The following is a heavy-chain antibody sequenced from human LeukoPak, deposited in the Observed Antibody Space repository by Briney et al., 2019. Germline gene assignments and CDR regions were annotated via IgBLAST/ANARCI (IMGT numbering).Heavy chain of an antibody. D-gene: IGHD5-18*01. J-gene: IGHJ5*01. CDR2: ISYDGSNK. Sequence: HPGRSLRLSCAASGFTFSSYDMHWVRQAPGKGLEWVAVISYDGSNKYYADSVKGRFTISRDNSKNTLYLQMNSLRAEDTAVYYCAKHTAMVSWGHGTLVTVSS. CDR3: AKHTAMVS. V-gene: IGHV3-30*18. CDR1: GFTFSSYD.